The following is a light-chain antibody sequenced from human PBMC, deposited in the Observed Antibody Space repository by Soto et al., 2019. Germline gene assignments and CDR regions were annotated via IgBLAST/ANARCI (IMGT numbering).Light chain of an antibody. CDR3: ETWDRNTRV. V-gene: IGLV4-60*02. Sequence: QSVLTQSSSASASLGSSVKLTCTLSSGHSSYIIAWHHQQPGKAPRYLMKLEGSGSYNKGSGVPDRFSGSSSGADRYLTISNLQFEDEANYYCETWDRNTRVFGGGTTLTVL. CDR2: LEGSGSY. CDR1: SGHSSYI. J-gene: IGLJ2*01.